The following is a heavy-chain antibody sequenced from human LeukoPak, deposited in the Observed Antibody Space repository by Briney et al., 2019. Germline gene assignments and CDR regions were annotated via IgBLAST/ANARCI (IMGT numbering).Heavy chain of an antibody. CDR2: VKTYAGDT. D-gene: IGHD5-24*01. J-gene: IGHJ4*02. CDR3: AKGQMATILGFDS. CDR1: GFTVSSNY. Sequence: GGSLRLSCAASGFTVSSNYMSWVRQAPGRGLEWVSAVKTYAGDTYYADSVKGRFTISRDNSKSTVYLQMNSLRAEDSALYYCAKGQMATILGFDSWGQGALVTVSS. V-gene: IGHV3-23*01.